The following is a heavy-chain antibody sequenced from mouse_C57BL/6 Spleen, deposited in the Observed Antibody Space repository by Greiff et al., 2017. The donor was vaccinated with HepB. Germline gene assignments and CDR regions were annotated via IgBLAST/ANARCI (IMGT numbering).Heavy chain of an antibody. D-gene: IGHD2-1*01. CDR1: GFTFSSYA. CDR3: ARAPNYVGAMDY. CDR2: ISDGGSYT. J-gene: IGHJ4*01. Sequence: EVKLVESGGGLVKPGGSLKLSCAASGFTFSSYAMSWVRQTPEKRLEWVATISDGGSYTYYPDNVKGRFTISRDNAKNNLYLQMSHLKSEDTAMYYCARAPNYVGAMDYWGQGTSVTVSS. V-gene: IGHV5-4*03.